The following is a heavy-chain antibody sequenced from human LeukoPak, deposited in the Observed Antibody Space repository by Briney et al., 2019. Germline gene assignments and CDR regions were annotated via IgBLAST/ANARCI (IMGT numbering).Heavy chain of an antibody. Sequence: VASVKVSCKVSGYTLTELSMHWVRQAPGKGLEWMGGFDPEDGETIYAQKFQGRVTMTEDTSTDTAYMELSSLRSEDTAVYYCARGFYGDYNLNGWFDPWGQGTLVTVSS. CDR1: GYTLTELS. D-gene: IGHD4-17*01. CDR3: ARGFYGDYNLNGWFDP. J-gene: IGHJ5*02. CDR2: FDPEDGET. V-gene: IGHV1-24*01.